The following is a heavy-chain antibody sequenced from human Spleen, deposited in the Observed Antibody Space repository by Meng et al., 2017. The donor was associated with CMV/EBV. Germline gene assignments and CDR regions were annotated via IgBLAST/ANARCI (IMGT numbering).Heavy chain of an antibody. CDR3: ARFYSAYAMDV. D-gene: IGHD4-11*01. CDR1: GFTFNRFP. J-gene: IGHJ6*02. V-gene: IGHV3-30-3*01. Sequence: GGSLRLSCAASGFTFNRFPMHWVRQAPGKGLEWVAVLGYDGFTRYYADSVKGRFTISRDNAKNSLYVQMNSLTTEDTAVYYCARFYSAYAMDVWGQGTTVTVS. CDR2: LGYDGFTR.